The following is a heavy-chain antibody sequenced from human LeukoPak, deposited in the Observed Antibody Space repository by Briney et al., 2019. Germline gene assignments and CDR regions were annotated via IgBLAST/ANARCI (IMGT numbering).Heavy chain of an antibody. CDR2: INPNSGGT. J-gene: IGHJ6*02. Sequence: ASVKVSFKASGYTFTAYYMHWVRQAPGQGLEWMGWINPNSGGTNYAQKFQGRVTMTRDTSIATAYMELSRLTSDDTAIYYCAREISPLVRLGGDYYYYGMDVWGQGTTVTVSS. CDR3: AREISPLVRLGGDYYYYGMDV. D-gene: IGHD3-16*01. V-gene: IGHV1-2*02. CDR1: GYTFTAYY.